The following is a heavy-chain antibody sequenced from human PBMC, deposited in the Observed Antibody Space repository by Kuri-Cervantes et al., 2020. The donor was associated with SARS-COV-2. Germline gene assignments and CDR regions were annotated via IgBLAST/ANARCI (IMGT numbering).Heavy chain of an antibody. V-gene: IGHV4-59*01. CDR1: GSSISSYY. CDR2: IYYSGST. Sequence: CTATGSSISSYYWSWIRQPPGKGLEWIGYIYYSGSTNYNPSLKSRVTISVDTSKNQFSLKLSSVTAADTAVYYCARGFYFFSGYYYYGMDVWGQGTTVTVSS. D-gene: IGHD2/OR15-2a*01. CDR3: ARGFYFFSGYYYYGMDV. J-gene: IGHJ6*02.